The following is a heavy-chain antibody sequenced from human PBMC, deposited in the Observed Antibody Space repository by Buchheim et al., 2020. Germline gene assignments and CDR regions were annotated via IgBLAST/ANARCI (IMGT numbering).Heavy chain of an antibody. CDR1: GGTFSSYT. CDR3: ARDDFWSGYYTGDPSGY. Sequence: QVQLVQSGAEVKKPGSSVKVSCKASGGTFSSYTISWVRQAPGQGLEWMGRIIPILGIANYAQKFQGRVTINADKSTSTAYMELSSLRSEDTAVYYCARDDFWSGYYTGDPSGYWGQGTL. J-gene: IGHJ4*02. D-gene: IGHD3-3*01. V-gene: IGHV1-69*02. CDR2: IIPILGIA.